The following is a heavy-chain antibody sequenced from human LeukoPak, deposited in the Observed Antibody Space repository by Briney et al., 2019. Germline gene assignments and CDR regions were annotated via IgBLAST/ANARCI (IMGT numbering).Heavy chain of an antibody. CDR3: ARAVSIAAAGTFDY. CDR2: IIPIFGTA. CDR1: GGTFSSYA. V-gene: IGHV1-69*13. Sequence: GASVKVSCKASGGTFSSYAISWVRQAPGQGLEWMGGIIPIFGTANYAQKFQGRVTITADESTSTAYMEPSSLRSEDTAVYYCARAVSIAAAGTFDYWGQGTLVTVSS. J-gene: IGHJ4*02. D-gene: IGHD6-13*01.